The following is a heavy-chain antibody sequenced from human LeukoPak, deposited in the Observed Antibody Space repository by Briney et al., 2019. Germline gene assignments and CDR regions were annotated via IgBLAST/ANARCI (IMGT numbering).Heavy chain of an antibody. J-gene: IGHJ5*02. CDR2: INPSGGST. CDR1: GYTFTSYY. D-gene: IGHD2-21*02. Sequence: ASVKVSCKASGYTFTSYYMHWVRQAPGQGLEWMGIINPSGGSTSYAQKFQGRVTMTRDTSTSTVYMELSSLRSEDTAVYYCARDQGGCGGDCHNGFDPWGQGTLVTVSS. CDR3: ARDQGGCGGDCHNGFDP. V-gene: IGHV1-46*01.